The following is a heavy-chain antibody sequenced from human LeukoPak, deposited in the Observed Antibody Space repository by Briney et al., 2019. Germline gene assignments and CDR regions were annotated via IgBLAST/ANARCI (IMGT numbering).Heavy chain of an antibody. CDR2: ISGSGGST. J-gene: IGHJ4*02. D-gene: IGHD3-22*01. CDR3: AKDIQIYYDSSGYYWGYYFDY. CDR1: GFTFSTYA. Sequence: GGSLRLSCAASGFTFSTYAMSWVRQAPGKGLEWVSAISGSGGSTYYADSVKGRFTISRDNSKNTLYLQMNSLRAEDTAVYYCAKDIQIYYDSSGYYWGYYFDYWGQGTLVTVSS. V-gene: IGHV3-23*01.